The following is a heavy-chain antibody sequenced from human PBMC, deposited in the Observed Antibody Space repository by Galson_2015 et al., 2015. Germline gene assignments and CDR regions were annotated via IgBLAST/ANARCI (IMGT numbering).Heavy chain of an antibody. Sequence: SVKVSCKASGYTFTTYGITWVRQAPGQGLEWMGWIGPYNGNTNYAQNLQGRVTMTTDTSTTTAYMELRSLTSDDTAVYYCARAPLEYCSGGSCLDFVYWGQGTLVTVSS. CDR1: GYTFTTYG. CDR2: IGPYNGNT. V-gene: IGHV1-18*01. CDR3: ARAPLEYCSGGSCLDFVY. J-gene: IGHJ4*02. D-gene: IGHD2-15*01.